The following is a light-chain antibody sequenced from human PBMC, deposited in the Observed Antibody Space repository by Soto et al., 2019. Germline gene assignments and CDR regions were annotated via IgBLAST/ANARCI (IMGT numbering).Light chain of an antibody. CDR2: YVS. CDR3: SSYTTSILYV. J-gene: IGLJ1*01. Sequence: QSALTQPASVSGSPGQSITISCSGTNSDVGGYNYVSWYQQHPGKAPKLMIYYVSYRPSGISNRFSGPKSDNTASLTVSGLQAEDEADYYCSSYTTSILYVFGTGTKLTVL. CDR1: NSDVGGYNY. V-gene: IGLV2-14*01.